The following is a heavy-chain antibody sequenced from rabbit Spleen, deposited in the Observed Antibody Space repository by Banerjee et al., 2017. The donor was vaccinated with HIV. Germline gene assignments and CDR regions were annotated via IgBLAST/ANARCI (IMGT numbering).Heavy chain of an antibody. Sequence: QSLEESGGDLVKPGTSLTLTCTASGFDFNNYYMCWVRQAPGKGLEWIASIHGDSSGVTWYASWAKGRFTISKTSSTTVTLQMTSLTAADTATYFCARELFTDNLWGQGTLVTVS. V-gene: IGHV1S40*01. CDR2: IHGDSSGVT. CDR3: ARELFTDNL. D-gene: IGHD3-3*01. CDR1: GFDFNNYY. J-gene: IGHJ4*01.